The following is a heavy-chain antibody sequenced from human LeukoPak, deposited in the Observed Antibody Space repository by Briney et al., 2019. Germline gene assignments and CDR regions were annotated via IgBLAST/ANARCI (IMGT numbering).Heavy chain of an antibody. Sequence: ASVKVSCKASGYTFTGYYMHWVRQAPGQGLEWMGWINPNSGGTNYAQKFQGRVTMTRDTSISTAYMELSRLRSDDTAVYYCARDPPPDATVTTFDYWGQGTLVTVSS. CDR2: INPNSGGT. CDR1: GYTFTGYY. D-gene: IGHD4-17*01. J-gene: IGHJ4*02. V-gene: IGHV1-2*02. CDR3: ARDPPPDATVTTFDY.